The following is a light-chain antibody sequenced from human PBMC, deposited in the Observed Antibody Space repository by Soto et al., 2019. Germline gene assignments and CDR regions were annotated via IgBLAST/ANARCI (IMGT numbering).Light chain of an antibody. CDR2: GAS. V-gene: IGKV3-20*01. CDR3: QQYGSSPRT. J-gene: IGKJ1*01. Sequence: EIVLTQSPGTLSLSPGERATLSCRASQSVSSSYLAWYQQKPGQAPRLLIYGASSRATGIPDRFSGSGYGTDFTLTISRPEPEDFAVYYCQQYGSSPRTFGQGTKVEIK. CDR1: QSVSSSY.